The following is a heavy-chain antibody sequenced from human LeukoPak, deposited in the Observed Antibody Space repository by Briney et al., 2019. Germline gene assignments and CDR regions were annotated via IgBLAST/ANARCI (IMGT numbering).Heavy chain of an antibody. CDR1: GGSISSSSYY. V-gene: IGHV4-39*01. Sequence: SETLSLTXTVSGGSISSSSYYWGWIRQPPGKGLEWIGSIYYSGSTYYNPSLKSRVTISVDTSKNQFSLKLSSVTAADTAVYYYASTGYSSGWYSLPGWYFDLWGRGTLVTVSS. J-gene: IGHJ2*01. CDR3: ASTGYSSGWYSLPGWYFDL. D-gene: IGHD6-19*01. CDR2: IYYSGST.